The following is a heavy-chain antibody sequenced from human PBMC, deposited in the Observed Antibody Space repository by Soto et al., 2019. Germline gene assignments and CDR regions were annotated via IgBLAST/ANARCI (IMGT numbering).Heavy chain of an antibody. D-gene: IGHD3-10*01. CDR2: ISWNSDSI. CDR3: AKDIAAPDRRGEKAFDI. J-gene: IGHJ3*02. CDR1: GFTFDDYA. V-gene: IGHV3-9*01. Sequence: EVQLVESGGGLVQPGRSLRLSCAASGFTFDDYAMHWVRQAPGKGLEWVSGISWNSDSIGYADSVRGRFTISRNNAKNSLYLQMNSLGAEDTALYYCAKDIAAPDRRGEKAFDIWGQGTMVTVSS.